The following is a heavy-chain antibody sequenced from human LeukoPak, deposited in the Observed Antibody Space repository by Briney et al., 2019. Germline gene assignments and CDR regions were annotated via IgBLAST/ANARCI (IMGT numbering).Heavy chain of an antibody. Sequence: QSGGSLRLSCAASGFSFSSYEMNWVRQAPGKGLEWVSYIGSSGSTVYYADSVRGRFTTSRDNAKNSLYLQMNSLRAEDTAVYYCGSSQYYYYMDVWGKGTTVTVSS. CDR2: IGSSGSTV. CDR1: GFSFSSYE. D-gene: IGHD2-15*01. V-gene: IGHV3-48*03. CDR3: GSSQYYYYMDV. J-gene: IGHJ6*03.